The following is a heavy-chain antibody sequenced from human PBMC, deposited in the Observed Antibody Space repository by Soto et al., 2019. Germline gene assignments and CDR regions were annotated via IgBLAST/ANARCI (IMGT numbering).Heavy chain of an antibody. CDR1: GGSISSYY. V-gene: IGHV4-59*01. D-gene: IGHD2-15*01. J-gene: IGHJ4*02. CDR3: ASSPRYCSGGSCYALIDY. CDR2: IYYSGST. Sequence: SETLSLTCTVSGGSISSYYWSWIRQPPGKGLEWIGYIYYSGSTNYNPSLKSRVTISVDTSKNQFSLKLSSVTAADTAVYYCASSPRYCSGGSCYALIDYWGQGTLVTVAS.